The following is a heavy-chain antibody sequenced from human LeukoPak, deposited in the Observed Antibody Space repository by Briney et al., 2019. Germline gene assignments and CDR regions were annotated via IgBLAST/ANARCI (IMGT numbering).Heavy chain of an antibody. V-gene: IGHV1-3*03. D-gene: IGHD3-10*01. CDR2: INTGNGNT. Sequence: ASVKVSCKASGYTFTSYTMHWVRQAPGQRLEWMGWINTGNGNTKYSQEFQGRVTITRDTSASTAYMELGSLRSEDMAAYYCARGAKFRSYGSGTYYTSLPFDPWGQGTLVTVSS. CDR1: GYTFTSYT. J-gene: IGHJ5*02. CDR3: ARGAKFRSYGSGTYYTSLPFDP.